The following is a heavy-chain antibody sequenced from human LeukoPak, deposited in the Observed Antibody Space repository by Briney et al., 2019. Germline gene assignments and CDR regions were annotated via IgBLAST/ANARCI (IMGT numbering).Heavy chain of an antibody. CDR2: ISGSGGSA. CDR3: AKDGQVAARLALFFDY. V-gene: IGHV3-23*01. J-gene: IGHJ4*02. CDR1: GFTFSSYA. Sequence: GGSLRLSCAASGFTFSSYAMSWVRQAPGKGLEWVSAISGSGGSAYYANSVKGRFTISRDNSKNTLYLRMNSLRAEDTAVYYCAKDGQVAARLALFFDYWGQGTLVTVSS. D-gene: IGHD6-6*01.